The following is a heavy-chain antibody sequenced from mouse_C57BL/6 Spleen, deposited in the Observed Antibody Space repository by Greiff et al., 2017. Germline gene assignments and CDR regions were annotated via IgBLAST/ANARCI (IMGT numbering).Heavy chain of an antibody. CDR1: GYTFTDYY. CDR3: ARKGLGGFMDY. D-gene: IGHD3-3*01. J-gene: IGHJ4*01. V-gene: IGHV1-26*01. CDR2: INPNNGGT. Sequence: VQLQQSGPELVKPGASVKISCKASGYTFTDYYMNWVKQSHGKSLEWIGDINPNNGGTSYNQKFKGKATLTVDKSSSTAYMELRSLTSEDSAVYYCARKGLGGFMDYWGQGTSVTVSS.